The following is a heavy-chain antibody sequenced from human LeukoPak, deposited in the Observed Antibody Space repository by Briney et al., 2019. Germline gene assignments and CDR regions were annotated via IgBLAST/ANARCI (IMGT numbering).Heavy chain of an antibody. D-gene: IGHD3-16*01. CDR2: ISWSGTTT. J-gene: IGHJ6*02. CDR1: GFRFDVYG. V-gene: IGHV3-9*01. Sequence: PGGSLRLSCVVSGFRFDVYGMHWVRQAPGKGLEWVSGISWSGTTTGYADSVKGRFTIPRDSAKNSLYLQMDSLRVEDTALYYCAKDESTGGFAPGYFYGMGVWGQGTTVTVSS. CDR3: AKDESTGGFAPGYFYGMGV.